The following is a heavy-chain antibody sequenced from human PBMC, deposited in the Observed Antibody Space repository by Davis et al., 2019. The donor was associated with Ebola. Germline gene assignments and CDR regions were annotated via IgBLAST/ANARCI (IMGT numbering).Heavy chain of an antibody. D-gene: IGHD6-6*01. V-gene: IGHV3-21*01. J-gene: IGHJ6*02. CDR2: ISSSSSYI. CDR3: ARDVEYSSSPGWGYYYYYYGMDV. Sequence: PGGSLRLSCAASGFTFSSYSMNWVRQAPGKGLEWVSSISSSSSYIYYADSVKGRFTISRDNAKNSLYLQMNSLRAEDTAVYYCARDVEYSSSPGWGYYYYYYGMDVWGQGTTVTVSS. CDR1: GFTFSSYS.